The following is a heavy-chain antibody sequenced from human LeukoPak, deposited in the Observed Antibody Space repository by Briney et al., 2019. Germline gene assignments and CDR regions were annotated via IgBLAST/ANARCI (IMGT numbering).Heavy chain of an antibody. V-gene: IGHV3-66*01. CDR1: GFSVSNNY. Sequence: QPGGSLRLSCAASGFSVSNNYMSWVRQAPGKGLEWVSVIYSGGSTFYADSVKGRYTISRDNSKNTLYLQMNSPRAEDTAVYYCASDSYSPEYFQHWGQGTLVTVSS. J-gene: IGHJ1*01. CDR3: ASDSYSPEYFQH. D-gene: IGHD2-15*01. CDR2: IYSGGST.